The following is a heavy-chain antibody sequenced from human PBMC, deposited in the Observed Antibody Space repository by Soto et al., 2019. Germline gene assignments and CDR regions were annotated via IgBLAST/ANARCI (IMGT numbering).Heavy chain of an antibody. Sequence: ASVKVSCKASGYTFTSYDINLVRQATGQGLEWMGWMNPNSGNTGYAQKFQGRVTMTRNTSISTAYMELSSLRSEDTAVYYCARAARGYSYFDYWGQGTLVTVSS. J-gene: IGHJ4*02. CDR2: MNPNSGNT. CDR3: ARAARGYSYFDY. CDR1: GYTFTSYD. D-gene: IGHD5-18*01. V-gene: IGHV1-8*01.